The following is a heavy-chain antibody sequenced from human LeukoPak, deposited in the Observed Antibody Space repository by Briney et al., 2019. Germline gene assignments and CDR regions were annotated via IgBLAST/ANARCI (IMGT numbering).Heavy chain of an antibody. Sequence: SLAVSRAFSGFTLRRYAILRVRQAPGKAMQWPAFISYDAAVKYYADSVRGRFTVSRDNSKNTLSLQMNSLRPEDTAGYYCARDCSTWYSIDNWGRGTLVTVSS. CDR2: ISYDAAVK. CDR1: GFTLRRYA. J-gene: IGHJ4*02. D-gene: IGHD6-13*01. CDR3: ARDCSTWYSIDN. V-gene: IGHV3-30-3*01.